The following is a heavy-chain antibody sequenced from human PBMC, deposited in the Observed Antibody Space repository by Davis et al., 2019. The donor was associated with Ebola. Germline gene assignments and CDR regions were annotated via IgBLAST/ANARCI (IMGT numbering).Heavy chain of an antibody. Sequence: SETLSLTCTVSGGAVSTGSYHRSWIRHPPGKGLEWMGRIYYSGSTDYNPSLKSQVTISVDTSKNQFSLKLSSVTAADTAVYYCARRTRIAAAGTNYWGQGTLVTVSS. D-gene: IGHD6-13*01. CDR2: IYYSGST. J-gene: IGHJ4*02. V-gene: IGHV4-61*01. CDR1: GGAVSTGSYH. CDR3: ARRTRIAAAGTNY.